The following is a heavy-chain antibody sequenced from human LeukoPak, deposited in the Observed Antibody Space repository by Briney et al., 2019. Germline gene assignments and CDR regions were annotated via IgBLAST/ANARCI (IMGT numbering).Heavy chain of an antibody. V-gene: IGHV4-4*02. CDR3: ARDAPNDFWSGYYTSNYFDY. Sequence: SGTLSLTCAVSGGSISSSNWWSWVRQPSGKGLEWIGEIYHSGSTNYNPSLKSRVTISVDKSKNQFSLKLSSVTAADTAVYYCARDAPNDFWSGYYTSNYFDYWGQGTLVTVSS. CDR1: GGSISSSNW. D-gene: IGHD3-3*01. CDR2: IYHSGST. J-gene: IGHJ4*02.